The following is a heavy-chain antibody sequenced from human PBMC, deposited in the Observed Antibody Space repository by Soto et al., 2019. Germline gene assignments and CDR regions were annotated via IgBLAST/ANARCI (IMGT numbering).Heavy chain of an antibody. J-gene: IGHJ6*02. CDR3: ARXHVDTAITLGYYYGMDV. V-gene: IGHV3-33*01. D-gene: IGHD5-18*01. CDR2: IWYDGSNK. Sequence: GGSLRLSCAASGFTFSSYGMHWVRQAPGKGLEWVAVIWYDGSNKYYADSVKGRFTISRDNSKNTLYLQMNSLRAEDTAVYYCARXHVDTAITLGYYYGMDVWGRGTTVTVS. CDR1: GFTFSSYG.